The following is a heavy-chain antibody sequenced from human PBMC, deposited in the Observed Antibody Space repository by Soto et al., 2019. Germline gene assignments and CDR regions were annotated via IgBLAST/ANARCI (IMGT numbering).Heavy chain of an antibody. CDR2: IVVGSGNT. D-gene: IGHD2-2*01. Sequence: ASVKVSCKASGFTFTSSAMQWVRQARGQRLEWIGWIVVGSGNTNYAQKFQERVTITRDMSTSTAYMELSSLRSEDTAVYYCAADRSPYCSSTSCYDSANWFDPWGQGTLVTVSS. CDR1: GFTFTSSA. CDR3: AADRSPYCSSTSCYDSANWFDP. V-gene: IGHV1-58*02. J-gene: IGHJ5*02.